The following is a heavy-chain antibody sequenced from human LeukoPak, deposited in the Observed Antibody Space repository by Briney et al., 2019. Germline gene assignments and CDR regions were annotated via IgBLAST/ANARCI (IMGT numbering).Heavy chain of an antibody. J-gene: IGHJ4*02. CDR3: ARRAGAYSHPYDY. D-gene: IGHD4/OR15-4a*01. CDR1: GFSFSNYA. CDR2: ISGRGANT. V-gene: IGHV3-23*01. Sequence: GGSLRLSCAASGFSFSNYAMSWVRQAPGKGLEWVSAISGRGANTYYADSVKGRFTISRDNSKNTLYLQMNSLRAEDTAVYYCARRAGAYSHPYDYWGQGTLVTVSS.